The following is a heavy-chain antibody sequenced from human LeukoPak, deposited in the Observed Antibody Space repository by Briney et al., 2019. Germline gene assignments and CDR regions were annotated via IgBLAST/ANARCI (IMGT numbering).Heavy chain of an antibody. CDR2: TASGGDT. CDR3: ARRSWSYGMDV. J-gene: IGHJ6*02. Sequence: PGGSLRLSCAASGFTFSDHYMTWVRQAPGVGLEWVSVTASGGDTDYADSVKARFTISRDKSKNALYLQMNSLRAEDTAVYYCARRSWSYGMDVWGQGTTVTVSS. V-gene: IGHV3-66*04. CDR1: GFTFSDHY. D-gene: IGHD2-15*01.